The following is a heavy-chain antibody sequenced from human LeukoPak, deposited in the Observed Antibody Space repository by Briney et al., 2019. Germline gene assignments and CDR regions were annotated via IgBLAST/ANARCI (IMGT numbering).Heavy chain of an antibody. CDR3: AKRIYTFGELLDYGMDV. J-gene: IGHJ6*02. CDR2: IRGSDGST. Sequence: GGSLRLSCAASGFTFSSYAMSWVRQAPGKGLEWVSNIRGSDGSTYYADSVKGRFTISRDNSKNTLYLQMNSLRGEDTAVYYCAKRIYTFGELLDYGMDVWGQGTTVTVSS. D-gene: IGHD3-10*01. CDR1: GFTFSSYA. V-gene: IGHV3-23*01.